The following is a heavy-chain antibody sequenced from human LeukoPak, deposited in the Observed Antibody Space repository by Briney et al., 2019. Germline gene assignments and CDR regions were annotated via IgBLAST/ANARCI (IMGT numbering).Heavy chain of an antibody. J-gene: IGHJ4*02. CDR2: MRKDGSDK. Sequence: GGSLRLSCTAPGFALGNYGTHWVRQAPGKGLEWVSFMRKDGSDKKYVDSVKGRFTISRDNSKNTLYLQMNNLRAEDTAVYYCAVSDDSDVWSGYWGQGALVTVSS. CDR1: GFALGNYG. V-gene: IGHV3-30*02. CDR3: AVSDDSDVWSGY. D-gene: IGHD3-3*01.